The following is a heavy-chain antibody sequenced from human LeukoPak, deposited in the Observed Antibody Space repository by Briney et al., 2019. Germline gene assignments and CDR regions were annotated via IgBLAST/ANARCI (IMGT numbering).Heavy chain of an antibody. CDR2: VLYDGSNK. CDR1: GFTFSSYG. CDR3: AKDSFIVGATHFDY. D-gene: IGHD1-26*01. V-gene: IGHV3-30*18. J-gene: IGHJ4*02. Sequence: GGSLRLSCAASGFTFSSYGMHWVRQAPGKGLEWVAVVLYDGSNKYYADSVKGRFTISRDNSKNTFYLQMNSLRAEDTAVYYCAKDSFIVGATHFDYWGQGTLVTVSS.